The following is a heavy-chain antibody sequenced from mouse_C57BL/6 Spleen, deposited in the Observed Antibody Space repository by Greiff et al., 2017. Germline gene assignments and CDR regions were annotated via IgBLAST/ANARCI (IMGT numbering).Heavy chain of an antibody. V-gene: IGHV1-69*01. CDR3: ARPTAQADYGARDY. J-gene: IGHJ4*01. CDR2: LDPSASYP. Sequence: QVQLQQPGAELVMPGASVKLSCKASGYTFTSYWMHWVKQRPGQGLEWLGVLDPSASYPNYNQKFKGKSTLTVDKSSSTAYMQLSSLTSDVSAVYDCARPTAQADYGARDYWGQGTAVTVSS. CDR1: GYTFTSYW. D-gene: IGHD3-2*02.